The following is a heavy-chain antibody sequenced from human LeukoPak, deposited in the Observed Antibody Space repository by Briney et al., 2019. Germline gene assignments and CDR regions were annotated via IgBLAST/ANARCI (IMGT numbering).Heavy chain of an antibody. CDR2: INPNSGGT. CDR1: GGTFSSYA. V-gene: IGHV1-2*02. D-gene: IGHD3-16*01. Sequence: ASVKVSCKASGGTFSSYAISWVRQAPGQGLEWMGWINPNSGGTNYAQKFQGRVTMTRDTSISTAYMELSRLRSDDTAVYYCALGYAAPTADYWGQGTLVTVSS. CDR3: ALGYAAPTADY. J-gene: IGHJ4*02.